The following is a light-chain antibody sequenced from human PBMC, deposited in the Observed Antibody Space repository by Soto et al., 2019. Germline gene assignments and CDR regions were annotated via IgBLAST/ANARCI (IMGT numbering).Light chain of an antibody. Sequence: ELVLTQSPGTLSLSPGERATLSCRASQSVSSSYLAWYQQKPGQAPRLLIYAASSRATGVPDRFSGSGSGTDFTLTISRLEPEDFAVYYCQQYGSSRTFDQGTKVEIK. V-gene: IGKV3-20*01. CDR1: QSVSSSY. J-gene: IGKJ1*01. CDR2: AAS. CDR3: QQYGSSRT.